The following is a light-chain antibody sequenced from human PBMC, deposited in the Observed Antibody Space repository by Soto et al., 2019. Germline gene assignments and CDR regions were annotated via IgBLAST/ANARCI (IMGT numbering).Light chain of an antibody. J-gene: IGLJ1*01. V-gene: IGLV2-23*02. CDR2: EVT. CDR3: CPRGGSRPTYV. CDR1: DSDVGSYNA. Sequence: QSALTQPASVSGSPGQSITISCTGTDSDVGSYNAVSWYQQHPGKAPKLVIYEVTKRPSGVSDRFSGSKSANTASLTISGLQAEDEAEYHCCPRGGSRPTYVFGSGTKVTVL.